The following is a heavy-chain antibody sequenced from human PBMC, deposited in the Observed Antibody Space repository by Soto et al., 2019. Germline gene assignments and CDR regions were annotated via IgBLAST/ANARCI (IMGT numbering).Heavy chain of an antibody. V-gene: IGHV3-11*01. CDR1: GFTFSDYY. J-gene: IGHJ4*02. CDR2: ISGGGGSTI. D-gene: IGHD3-22*01. CDR3: ARVRGYYDSSGFDY. Sequence: KPGGSLRLSCAASGFTFSDYYMSWVRQAPGKGLEWVSYISGGGGSTIQYADSVKGRFTISRDNAKNSLYLQMNSLRVADTAVYYCARVRGYYDSSGFDYWGQGTPVTVSS.